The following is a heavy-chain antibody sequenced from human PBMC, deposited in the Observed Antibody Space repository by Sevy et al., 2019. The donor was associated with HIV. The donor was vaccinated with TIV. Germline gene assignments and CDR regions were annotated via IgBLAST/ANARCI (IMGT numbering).Heavy chain of an antibody. J-gene: IGHJ6*02. V-gene: IGHV3-53*01. CDR2: IYSGGST. CDR3: ARDRNTAMVIGMDV. D-gene: IGHD5-18*01. Sequence: GGSLRLSCAASGFIVSSNYMSWVRQAPGKGLEWVSVIYSGGSTYYATPVKDRFTISRDNSKNTHYLEMNSLRAEDTAVYYCARDRNTAMVIGMDVWGQGTTVTVSS. CDR1: GFIVSSNY.